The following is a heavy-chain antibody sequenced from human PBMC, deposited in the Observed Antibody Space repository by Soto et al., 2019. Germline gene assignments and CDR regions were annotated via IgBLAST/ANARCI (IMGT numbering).Heavy chain of an antibody. J-gene: IGHJ4*02. CDR3: ARAAMGGSSWPFDY. D-gene: IGHD6-13*01. Sequence: QVQLQESGPGLVKPSGTLSLTCAVSGGSISSSNWWSWVRQPPGKGLECIGEIYHSGSTNYNPSLKSLVTISVDKSKNQSSLKLSSLTAADTAVYYCARAAMGGSSWPFDYWGQGTLVTVSS. CDR1: GGSISSSNW. CDR2: IYHSGST. V-gene: IGHV4-4*02.